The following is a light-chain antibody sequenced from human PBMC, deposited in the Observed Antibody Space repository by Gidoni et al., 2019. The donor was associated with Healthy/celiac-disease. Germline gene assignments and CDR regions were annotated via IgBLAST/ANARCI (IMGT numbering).Light chain of an antibody. J-gene: IGKJ4*01. CDR1: KSVSSY. V-gene: IGKV3-11*01. CDR3: QQRSNGPPIT. Sequence: EIVLTQSPATLSLSPGERATLSCKASKSVSSYLAWYQEKPGQAPRLLIYDASNRATGIPARFSGSGSGTDFTLTISSLEPEDFAVYYCQQRSNGPPITFGGGTKVEIK. CDR2: DAS.